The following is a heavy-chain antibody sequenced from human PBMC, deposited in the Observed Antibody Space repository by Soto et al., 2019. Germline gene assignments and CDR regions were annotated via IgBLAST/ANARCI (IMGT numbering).Heavy chain of an antibody. D-gene: IGHD3-10*01. V-gene: IGHV4-31*03. CDR1: GDSINNADYY. J-gene: IGHJ3*02. Sequence: QVQLQESGPGLVKPSQTLSLNCSVSGDSINNADYYWSWIRQHAGQGLEWIGYIYYSGTTYYNPSLKSRVTISMDTSKNQFSLEMSSVKAADTAVYYCARVRGHAFDIRGQGTMVTVSS. CDR2: IYYSGTT. CDR3: ARVRGHAFDI.